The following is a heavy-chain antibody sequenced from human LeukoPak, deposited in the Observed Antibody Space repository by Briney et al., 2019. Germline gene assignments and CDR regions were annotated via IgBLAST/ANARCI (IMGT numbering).Heavy chain of an antibody. D-gene: IGHD1-26*01. Sequence: PGRSLRLSCAASGFTFTSYGMHWVRQAPGKGLEGVAVIWYDGSKKYYADSVKGRFTISRDNSKNTVNLQMNSLRTDDTAIYYCARDRVYSGNDYVGLDYWGQGTLVTVSS. V-gene: IGHV3-33*01. J-gene: IGHJ4*02. CDR2: IWYDGSKK. CDR1: GFTFTSYG. CDR3: ARDRVYSGNDYVGLDY.